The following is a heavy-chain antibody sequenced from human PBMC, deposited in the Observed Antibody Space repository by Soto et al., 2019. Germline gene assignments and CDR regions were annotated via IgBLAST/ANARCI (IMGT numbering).Heavy chain of an antibody. CDR3: ARVWGVWLQYYFDY. V-gene: IGHV4-39*01. D-gene: IGHD3-16*01. CDR1: GGSISISSYY. CDR2: IYYSGST. Sequence: PSETLSLTCTVSGGSISISSYYWCWIRHPPGKGLEWIGNIYYSGSTYYNPSLKSRVTISVDTSKNQFTLKLSSVTAADTAVYYCARVWGVWLQYYFDYWGQGTLITVSS. J-gene: IGHJ4*02.